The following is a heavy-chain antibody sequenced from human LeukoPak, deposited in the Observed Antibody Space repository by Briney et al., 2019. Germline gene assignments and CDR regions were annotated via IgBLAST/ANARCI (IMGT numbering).Heavy chain of an antibody. CDR2: ISYDGSNK. D-gene: IGHD3-22*01. J-gene: IGHJ4*02. Sequence: QPGRSLRLFCAASGFTFISFGMHWVRQAPGKGVEGVALISYDGSNKYYADSVKGRFTISRDNSKNTLYLQMNSLRAEDAAVYYCAKDWDPGYYDSSGSYPDYWGQGTLVTVSS. V-gene: IGHV3-30*18. CDR3: AKDWDPGYYDSSGSYPDY. CDR1: GFTFISFG.